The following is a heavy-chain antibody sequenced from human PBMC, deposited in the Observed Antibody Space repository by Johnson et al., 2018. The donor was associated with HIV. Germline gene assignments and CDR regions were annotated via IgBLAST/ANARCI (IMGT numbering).Heavy chain of an antibody. Sequence: QVKLVESGGGVVQPGRSLILSCAASGFSFSSYAMHWVRQAPGKGLEWVATIWYDGDNKYYADSVKGRFTISRDNSKNTLFLEVDSLTVEDTAVYYCANSDSSEMKLGAFDIWGQGTMVTVSS. CDR3: ANSDSSEMKLGAFDI. CDR1: GFSFSSYA. CDR2: IWYDGDNK. V-gene: IGHV3-33*08. J-gene: IGHJ3*02. D-gene: IGHD1-26*01.